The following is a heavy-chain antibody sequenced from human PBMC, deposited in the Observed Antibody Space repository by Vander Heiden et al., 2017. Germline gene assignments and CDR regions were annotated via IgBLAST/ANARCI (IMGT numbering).Heavy chain of an antibody. V-gene: IGHV4-39*01. CDR1: AGSISSSRYY. Sequence: QLQLQDSGSGLVKPSETLSLTCTVSAGSISSSRYYWGWLRQPPGKGPERIGSINCRGRTYNDPSPKSRVTVSVDTTKNQFSLKLSAVTAADTAVYYCAGHGRVAYYYGSGSYGAFDIWGQGTMVTVSS. D-gene: IGHD3-10*01. J-gene: IGHJ3*02. CDR2: INCRGRT. CDR3: AGHGRVAYYYGSGSYGAFDI.